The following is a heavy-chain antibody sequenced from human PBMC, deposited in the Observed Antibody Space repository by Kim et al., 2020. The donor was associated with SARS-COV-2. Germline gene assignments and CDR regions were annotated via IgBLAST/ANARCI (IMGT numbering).Heavy chain of an antibody. CDR2: ISYDGSNK. Sequence: GGSLRLSCAASGFTFSSYAMHWVRQAPGKGLEWVAVISYDGSNKYYADSVKGRFTISRDNSKNTLYLQMNSLRAEDTAVYYCARDGTYSEAFDIWGQGTMVTVSS. CDR1: GFTFSSYA. CDR3: ARDGTYSEAFDI. J-gene: IGHJ3*02. V-gene: IGHV3-30-3*01. D-gene: IGHD1-1*01.